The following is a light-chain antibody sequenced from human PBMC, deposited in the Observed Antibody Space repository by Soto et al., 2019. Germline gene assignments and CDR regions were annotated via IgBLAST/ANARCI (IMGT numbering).Light chain of an antibody. J-gene: IGKJ2*01. Sequence: DIVMTQSPDSLAVSLGERATINCKSSPSVLYSSHNKNYLAWYQQRPGQPPKLLIYWASTRESGVPDRFSGSGSGTDFTLTITSLQAEDVAVYYCQQYESTPPTFGQGTKLEIK. CDR3: QQYESTPPT. CDR2: WAS. CDR1: PSVLYSSHNKNY. V-gene: IGKV4-1*01.